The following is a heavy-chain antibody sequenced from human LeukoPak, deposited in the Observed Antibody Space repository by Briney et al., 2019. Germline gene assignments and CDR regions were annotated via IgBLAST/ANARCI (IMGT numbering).Heavy chain of an antibody. CDR1: GFAFINFG. Sequence: GMSLRLSCAASGFAFINFGMHWVRQAPGKGLEWVSVISYSGSVQFYADSVKGRFTISRDDSKNTVYPQMNSLRVEDTAVYYCARSPRDSRDWTGSLDYWGQGALVTVSS. D-gene: IGHD3-22*01. V-gene: IGHV3-30*03. CDR3: ARSPRDSRDWTGSLDY. J-gene: IGHJ4*02. CDR2: ISYSGSVQ.